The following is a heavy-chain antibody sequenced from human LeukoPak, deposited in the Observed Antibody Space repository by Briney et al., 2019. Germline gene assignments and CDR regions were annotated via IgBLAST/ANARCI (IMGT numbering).Heavy chain of an antibody. V-gene: IGHV4-31*03. D-gene: IGHD4-17*01. J-gene: IGHJ4*02. CDR3: VRVDGDYPSYYFDY. Sequence: PSETLSLTCTVSGGSINNGGYYWSWIRQHPGKGLEWIGYIFYSGSTYHNPSLKSRVTISIDTSKNQFSLKLSSVTAADTAVYYCVRVDGDYPSYYFDYWGQGTLVTVSS. CDR2: IFYSGST. CDR1: GGSINNGGYY.